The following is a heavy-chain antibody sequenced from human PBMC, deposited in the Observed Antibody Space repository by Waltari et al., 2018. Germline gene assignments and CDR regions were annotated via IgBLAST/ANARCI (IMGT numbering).Heavy chain of an antibody. J-gene: IGHJ6*04. Sequence: QVQLVQSGAEVKKPGASVKVSCKVSGYTLTELSMHWVRQAPGKGLEWMGRVDPEDGETIYAEKFQGRVTITADTSTDTAYMELSSLRSEDTAVYYCATERGGTGTGMDVWGKGTTVTVSS. CDR2: VDPEDGET. CDR1: GYTLTELS. D-gene: IGHD2-15*01. V-gene: IGHV1-24*01. CDR3: ATERGGTGTGMDV.